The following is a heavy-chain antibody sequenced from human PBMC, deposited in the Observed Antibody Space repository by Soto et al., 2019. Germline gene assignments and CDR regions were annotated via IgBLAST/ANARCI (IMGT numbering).Heavy chain of an antibody. Sequence: PGGSLRLSCGAFGFTFSRSWMNWVRQAPGKGLEWVANIKQDGTEKNYVDSVKGRFTISRDNAKNSLYLQMDSLRAEDTAVYFCARGDTPMITGMDSFDIWGQGTLVTVSS. CDR1: GFTFSRSW. CDR3: ARGDTPMITGMDSFDI. J-gene: IGHJ3*02. V-gene: IGHV3-7*01. CDR2: IKQDGTEK. D-gene: IGHD5-18*01.